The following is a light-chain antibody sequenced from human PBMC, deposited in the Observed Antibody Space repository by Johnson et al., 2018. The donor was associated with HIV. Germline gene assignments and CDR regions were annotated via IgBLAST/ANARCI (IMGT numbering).Light chain of an antibody. CDR2: ENN. Sequence: QSVLTKPPSVSAAPGQKVTISCSGSSSNIANNYVSWYQQLPGTAPKLLIYENNKRPSGIPDRFSGSKSGTSATLGITGLQTGDEADYYCGTWDSSLSVYVFGTGTKVTVL. CDR3: GTWDSSLSVYV. CDR1: SSNIANNY. J-gene: IGLJ1*01. V-gene: IGLV1-51*02.